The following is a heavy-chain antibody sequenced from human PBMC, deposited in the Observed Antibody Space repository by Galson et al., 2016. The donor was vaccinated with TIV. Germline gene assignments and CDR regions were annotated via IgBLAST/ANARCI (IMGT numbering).Heavy chain of an antibody. Sequence: TLSLPCSVSGGSVSREAFYWTWIRQPPGKGLEWIGYVYYSGSTDYNPSFKSRVTISSDTSKNQVSLSLRSVTAADTAVYYCARERVEMTTVDHFYYYMDVWGEGTSVTVSS. J-gene: IGHJ6*03. D-gene: IGHD4-11*01. V-gene: IGHV4-61*08. CDR3: ARERVEMTTVDHFYYYMDV. CDR2: VYYSGST. CDR1: GGSVSREAFY.